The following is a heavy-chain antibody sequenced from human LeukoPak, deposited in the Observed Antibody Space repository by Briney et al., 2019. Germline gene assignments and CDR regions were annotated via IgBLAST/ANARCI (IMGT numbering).Heavy chain of an antibody. CDR3: AKAKYYDSSGTYHFDY. V-gene: IGHV3-53*01. Sequence: GGSLRLSCAASGFSVSINYMSWVRQAPGKGLEWVAVIYNDGTTYYADSVKGRFTISRDNSKNTLYLQMNSLRAEDTAVYYCAKAKYYDSSGTYHFDYWGQGTLVTVSS. J-gene: IGHJ4*02. CDR1: GFSVSINY. D-gene: IGHD3-22*01. CDR2: IYNDGTT.